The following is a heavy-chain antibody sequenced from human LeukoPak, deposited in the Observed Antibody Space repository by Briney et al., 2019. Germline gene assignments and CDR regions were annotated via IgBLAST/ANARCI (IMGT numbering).Heavy chain of an antibody. CDR1: GGSISSYY. J-gene: IGHJ4*02. Sequence: SETLSLTCTVSGGSISSYYWSWIRQPPGKGLEWIGYIYYSGSTYYNPSLKSRVTISVDTTKNQFSLKLSSVTAADTAVYYCARYDPGAFDYWGQGFLVTVSS. CDR2: IYYSGST. D-gene: IGHD3-16*01. CDR3: ARYDPGAFDY. V-gene: IGHV4-59*08.